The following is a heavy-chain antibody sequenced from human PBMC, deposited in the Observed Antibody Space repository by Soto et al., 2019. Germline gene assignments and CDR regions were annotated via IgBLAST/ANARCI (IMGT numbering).Heavy chain of an antibody. CDR3: ARGAYCSSTSCYEQKYNWFDP. D-gene: IGHD2-2*01. CDR2: INHSGST. Sequence: SETLSLTCAVYGGSFSGYYWSWIRQPPGKGLEWIGEINHSGSTNYNPSLKSRVTISADTSKNQFSLKLSSVTAADTAVYYCARGAYCSSTSCYEQKYNWFDPWGQGTLVTVSS. CDR1: GGSFSGYY. V-gene: IGHV4-34*01. J-gene: IGHJ5*02.